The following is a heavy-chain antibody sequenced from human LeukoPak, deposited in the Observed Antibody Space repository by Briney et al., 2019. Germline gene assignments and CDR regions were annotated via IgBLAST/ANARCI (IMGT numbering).Heavy chain of an antibody. V-gene: IGHV3-30-3*02. CDR1: GFSFSDYP. CDR2: ISYDGNNK. Sequence: PGKSLRLSCAASGFSFSDYPIHWVRQAPGKGLEWVAVISYDGNNKYYADSVKGRFTISRDNSKNTLYLQMNSLRAEDTAVSYCAKHGGERETVYYYGMDVWGQGTTVTVSS. CDR3: AKHGGERETVYYYGMDV. J-gene: IGHJ6*02. D-gene: IGHD4-23*01.